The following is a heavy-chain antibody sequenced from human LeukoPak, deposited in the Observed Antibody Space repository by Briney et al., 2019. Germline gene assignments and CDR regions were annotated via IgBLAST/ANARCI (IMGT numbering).Heavy chain of an antibody. D-gene: IGHD2-21*02. J-gene: IGHJ4*02. CDR2: ISPGGGTT. CDR3: ARGDPGAY. CDR1: GFAFGSEA. V-gene: IGHV3-23*01. Sequence: GGSLRLSCAVSGFAFGSEAMSWVRQSPARGLEWVASISPGGGTTYYADYVKGRFTISRDNSKNTLNLQMKSLRAEDTAVYYCARGDPGAYWGQGTLVTVSS.